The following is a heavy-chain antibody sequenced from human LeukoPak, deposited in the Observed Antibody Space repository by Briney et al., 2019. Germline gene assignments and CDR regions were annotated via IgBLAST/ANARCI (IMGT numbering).Heavy chain of an antibody. D-gene: IGHD1-1*01. Sequence: SETLSLTCTVSGGSISSGGYYWSWIRQHPGKGLEWIGYIYYSGSTYYNPSLKSRVTISVDTSKNQFSLKLSSVTAADTAVYYCAREAPNWSYYYYGMDVWGQGTTVTVSS. V-gene: IGHV4-31*03. CDR2: IYYSGST. J-gene: IGHJ6*02. CDR3: AREAPNWSYYYYGMDV. CDR1: GGSISSGGYY.